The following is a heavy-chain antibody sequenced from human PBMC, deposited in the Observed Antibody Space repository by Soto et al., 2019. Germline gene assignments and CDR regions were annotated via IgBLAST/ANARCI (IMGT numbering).Heavy chain of an antibody. Sequence: EVQLVESGGGLVQPGGSLKLSCAASGFTFSGSAMHWVRQASGKGLEWVGRIRSKANSYATAYAASVKGRFTISRDDSKNTAYLQMNSLKTEDTAVYYCTRRVLSPLAPRPTYYYYYMDVWGKGTTVTVSS. CDR2: IRSKANSYAT. D-gene: IGHD2-8*01. CDR3: TRRVLSPLAPRPTYYYYYMDV. J-gene: IGHJ6*03. CDR1: GFTFSGSA. V-gene: IGHV3-73*01.